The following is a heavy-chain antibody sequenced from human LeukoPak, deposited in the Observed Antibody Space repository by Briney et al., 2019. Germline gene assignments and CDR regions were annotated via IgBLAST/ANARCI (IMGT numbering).Heavy chain of an antibody. Sequence: GGSLRLSCAASGFTFSSYSMNWVRQAPGKGLEWVSSISSSSSYIYYADSVKGRFTISRDNAKNSLYLQMNSLRAEDTAVYYCARAMVVAARPFDYWGQGTLVTVSS. J-gene: IGHJ4*02. CDR1: GFTFSSYS. V-gene: IGHV3-21*01. D-gene: IGHD6-6*01. CDR3: ARAMVVAARPFDY. CDR2: ISSSSSYI.